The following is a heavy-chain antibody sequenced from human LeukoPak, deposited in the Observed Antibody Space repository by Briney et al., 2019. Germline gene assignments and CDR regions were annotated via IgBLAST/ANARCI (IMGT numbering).Heavy chain of an antibody. CDR1: GGSISSSSYY. J-gene: IGHJ4*02. Sequence: SETLSLTCTVSGGSISSSSYYWGWIRLPPGKGLEWIGSIYYSGSTYYNPSLKSRVTISVDTSKNQFSLKLSSVTAADTAVYYCARDHLGYSSGWYPFDYWGQGTLVTVSS. V-gene: IGHV4-39*07. CDR3: ARDHLGYSSGWYPFDY. CDR2: IYYSGST. D-gene: IGHD6-19*01.